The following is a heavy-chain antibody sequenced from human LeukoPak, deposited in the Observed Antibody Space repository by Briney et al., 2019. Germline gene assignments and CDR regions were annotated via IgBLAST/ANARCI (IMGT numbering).Heavy chain of an antibody. CDR1: GFTFSSYT. J-gene: IGHJ6*04. CDR3: AELGITMIGGV. CDR2: ISSTSRYI. D-gene: IGHD3-10*02. V-gene: IGHV3-21*01. Sequence: GGSLRLSCAASGFTFSSYTMNWVRQAPGKGLEWVSSISSTSRYIYYADSVKGRFTISRDNAKNSLYLQMNSLRAEDTAVYYCAELGITMIGGVWGKGTTVTISS.